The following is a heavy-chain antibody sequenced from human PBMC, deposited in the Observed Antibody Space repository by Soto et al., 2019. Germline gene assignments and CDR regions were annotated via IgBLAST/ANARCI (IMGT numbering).Heavy chain of an antibody. J-gene: IGHJ6*04. D-gene: IGHD3-3*01. Sequence: SETLSLTCTVSGGSISSYYWSWIRQPPGKGLEWIGYIYYSGSTNYNPSLKSRVTISVDTSKNQFSLKLSSVTAADTAVYYCARAEGLDYDFWSGYYPYPTDVWGKGTTVTVSS. CDR3: ARAEGLDYDFWSGYYPYPTDV. CDR1: GGSISSYY. CDR2: IYYSGST. V-gene: IGHV4-59*01.